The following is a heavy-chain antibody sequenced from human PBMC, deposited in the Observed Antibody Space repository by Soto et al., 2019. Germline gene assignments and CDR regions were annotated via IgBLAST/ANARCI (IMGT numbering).Heavy chain of an antibody. CDR1: GGSFSGYY. V-gene: IGHV4-34*01. CDR2: INHSGST. CDR3: ARDDIVAADAFDI. D-gene: IGHD5-12*01. Sequence: SETLSLTCAVYGGSFSGYYWSWIRQPPGKGLEWIGEINHSGSTNYNPSLKSRVTISVDTSKNQFSLKLSSVTAADTAVYYCARDDIVAADAFDIWGQGTMVTVSS. J-gene: IGHJ3*02.